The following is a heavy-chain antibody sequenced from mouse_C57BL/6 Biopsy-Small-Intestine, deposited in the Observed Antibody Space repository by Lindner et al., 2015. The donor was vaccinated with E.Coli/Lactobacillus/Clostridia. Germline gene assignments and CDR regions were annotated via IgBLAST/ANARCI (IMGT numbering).Heavy chain of an antibody. CDR3: ARADAYHYYSYMDV. CDR1: GYTFTGYY. CDR2: INPNDGGT. D-gene: IGHD1-2*01. V-gene: IGHV1-53*01. J-gene: IGHJ1*03. Sequence: SVKVSCKASGYTFTGYYIHWVRQAPGQGLEWMGRINPNDGGTYYAQKFLGRVTMTRDTSISTAYMEVSRLRPDDTAVYYCARADAYHYYSYMDVWGKGTTVTVSS.